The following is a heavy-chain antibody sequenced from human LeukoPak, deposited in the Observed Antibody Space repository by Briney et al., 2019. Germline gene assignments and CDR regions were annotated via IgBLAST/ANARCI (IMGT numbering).Heavy chain of an antibody. J-gene: IGHJ4*02. CDR3: ARVVAVAGPYYFDY. V-gene: IGHV4-4*02. Sequence: KASETLSLTCAVSGGSISSSNWWSWVRQPPGKGLEWIGEIYHSGSTNYNPSLKSRVTISVDKSKNQFSLKLSSVTAADTAVYYCARVVAVAGPYYFDYWGQGTLVTVSS. CDR2: IYHSGST. CDR1: GGSISSSNW. D-gene: IGHD6-19*01.